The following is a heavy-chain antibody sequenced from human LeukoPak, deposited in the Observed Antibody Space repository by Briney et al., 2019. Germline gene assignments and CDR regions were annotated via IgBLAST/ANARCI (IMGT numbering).Heavy chain of an antibody. V-gene: IGHV3-7*01. CDR3: ARDDVTAFDY. J-gene: IGHJ4*02. D-gene: IGHD3-10*02. Sequence: GGSLRLSCAASGFTFSSYWMNWARQAPGKGLEWVASINHNGNVNYYVDSVKGRFTISRDNAKNSLYLQMNSLRAEDTAVYYCARDDVTAFDYWGQGTLVTVSS. CDR1: GFTFSSYW. CDR2: INHNGNVN.